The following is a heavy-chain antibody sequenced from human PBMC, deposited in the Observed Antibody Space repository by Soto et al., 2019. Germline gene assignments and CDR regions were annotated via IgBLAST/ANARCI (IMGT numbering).Heavy chain of an antibody. V-gene: IGHV3-30-3*01. CDR3: ATDDRRTIAVAGLYYYGMDV. CDR2: ISYDGSNK. CDR1: GFTFSSYA. J-gene: IGHJ6*02. Sequence: QVQLVESGGGVVQPGRSLRLSCAASGFTFSSYAMHWVRQAPGKGLEWVAVISYDGSNKYYADSVKGRFTISRDNSKNTLYLQMNSLRAEDTAVYYCATDDRRTIAVAGLYYYGMDVWGQGTTATVSS. D-gene: IGHD6-19*01.